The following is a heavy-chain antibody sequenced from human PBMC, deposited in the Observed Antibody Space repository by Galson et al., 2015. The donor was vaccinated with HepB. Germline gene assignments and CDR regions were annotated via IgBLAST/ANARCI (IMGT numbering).Heavy chain of an antibody. Sequence: SVKVSCKASGYTFTSYGITWVRQAPGQGLEWMGWISAYNGDTNYAQKLRGRVTMTTDTSTSTAYMELRSLRSDDTAVYYCASTGREYCSYTTCYRWFDPWGQGTLVTVSS. CDR1: GYTFTSYG. CDR3: ASTGREYCSYTTCYRWFDP. D-gene: IGHD2-2*02. V-gene: IGHV1-18*01. J-gene: IGHJ5*02. CDR2: ISAYNGDT.